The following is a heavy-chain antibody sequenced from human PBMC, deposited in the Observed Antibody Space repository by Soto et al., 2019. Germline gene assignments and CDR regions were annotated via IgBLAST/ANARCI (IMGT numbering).Heavy chain of an antibody. CDR2: ISYDGSKK. CDR1: GFTFISYA. CDR3: ERDGRVYDSSGYHFAGAEYLQH. V-gene: IGHV3-30-3*01. Sequence: QVQLVESREGVVQPGRSLRLSCAASGFTFISYAMHWGRQAPGKGLEWVAVISYDGSKKYYADNVKGRFTITRDNSKNTLYLQMNSLIAEDTAVYYCERDGRVYDSSGYHFAGAEYLQHWGQGTLVTVSS. J-gene: IGHJ1*01. D-gene: IGHD3-22*01.